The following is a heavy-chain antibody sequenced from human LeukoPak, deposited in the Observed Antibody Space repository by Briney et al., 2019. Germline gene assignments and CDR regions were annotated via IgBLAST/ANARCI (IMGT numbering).Heavy chain of an antibody. CDR1: GFTFDDYA. CDR3: AKDSSGSYRDDAFGI. J-gene: IGHJ3*02. CDR2: ISWNSGSI. Sequence: GGSLRLSCAASGFTFDDYAMRWVRQAPGKGLEWVSGISWNSGSIGYADSVKGRFTISRDNAKNSLYLQMNSLRAEDTALYYCAKDSSGSYRDDAFGIWGQGTMVTVSS. D-gene: IGHD1-26*01. V-gene: IGHV3-9*01.